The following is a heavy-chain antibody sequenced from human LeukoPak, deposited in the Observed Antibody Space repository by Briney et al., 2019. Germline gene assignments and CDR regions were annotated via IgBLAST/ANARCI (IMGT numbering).Heavy chain of an antibody. CDR3: ATFPPLYSSSWYYFAY. Sequence: ASVKVSCKVSGYTLTELSMHWVRQAPGKGLEWMGGFDPEDGETIYAQKFQGRVTMTEDTSTDTAYMELSSLRSEDTAVYYCATFPPLYSSSWYYFAYGGQGTLVTVSS. CDR2: FDPEDGET. V-gene: IGHV1-24*01. D-gene: IGHD6-13*01. J-gene: IGHJ4*02. CDR1: GYTLTELS.